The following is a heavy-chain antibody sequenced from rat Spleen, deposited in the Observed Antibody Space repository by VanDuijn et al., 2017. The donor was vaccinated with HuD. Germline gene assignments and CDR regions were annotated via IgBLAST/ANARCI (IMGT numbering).Heavy chain of an antibody. CDR1: GFTFSDYT. V-gene: IGHV5-17*01. CDR3: AKDGFDYNNWFFHY. CDR2: IIYDGSNT. J-gene: IGHJ2*01. Sequence: EVQLVESGGGLVQPGRSLKLSCAASGFTFSDYTMAWVRQAPKKGLEWVAAIIYDGSNTYYRDSVKGRFTISRDNAKSTLYLQMDSLRSEDTAIYYCAKDGFDYNNWFFHYWGQGFMVTVSS. D-gene: IGHD1-10*01.